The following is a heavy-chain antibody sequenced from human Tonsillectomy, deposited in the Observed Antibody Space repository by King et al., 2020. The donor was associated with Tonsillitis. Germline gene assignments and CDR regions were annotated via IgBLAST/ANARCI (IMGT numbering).Heavy chain of an antibody. Sequence: VQLVESGGGLGKPGGSLRLSCAASGFTFSSYSMNWVRRAPGKGLEWVSSISSRGNYIYYADSVKGRFTISRDNAKNSLFLQMKSLTAEDTAVYYCARDWYGDYFDYWGQGTLVTVSS. D-gene: IGHD4-17*01. V-gene: IGHV3-21*01. CDR2: ISSRGNYI. CDR1: GFTFSSYS. J-gene: IGHJ4*02. CDR3: ARDWYGDYFDY.